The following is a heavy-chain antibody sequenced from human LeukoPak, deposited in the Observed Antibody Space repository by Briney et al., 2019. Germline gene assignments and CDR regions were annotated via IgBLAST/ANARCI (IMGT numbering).Heavy chain of an antibody. V-gene: IGHV4-59*13. Sequence: SETLSLTCTVSGGSISSYYWSWIRQPPGKGLEWIGYVYYSGSTNYNPSLKSRVTISVDTSKNQFSLKLSSVTAADTAVYYCARASRYYDSSGLDYWGQGTLVTVSS. CDR2: VYYSGST. CDR1: GGSISSYY. J-gene: IGHJ4*02. D-gene: IGHD3-22*01. CDR3: ARASRYYDSSGLDY.